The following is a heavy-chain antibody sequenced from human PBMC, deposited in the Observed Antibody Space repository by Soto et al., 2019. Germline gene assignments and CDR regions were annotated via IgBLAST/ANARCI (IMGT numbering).Heavy chain of an antibody. CDR3: ARDRTFYGSGSKGMDF. J-gene: IGHJ6*02. CDR2: IRYDGSNK. V-gene: IGHV3-30*02. Sequence: GGSLRLSCVTSGFTFSSYGMHWVRQAPGKGLEWLAIIRYDGSNKYYGDSVKGRFTISRDNSNSTLYLEMNNLRAEDTAVYYCARDRTFYGSGSKGMDFWGQGTTVTVSS. D-gene: IGHD3-10*01. CDR1: GFTFSSYG.